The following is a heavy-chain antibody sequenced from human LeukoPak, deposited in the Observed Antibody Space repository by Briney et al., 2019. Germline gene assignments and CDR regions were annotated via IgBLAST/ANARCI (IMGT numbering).Heavy chain of an antibody. CDR1: GYTFTGYY. Sequence: ASVKVSCKASGYTFTGYYMHWVRQAPGQGLEWMGWINPNSGGTNYAQKFQGRVTMTRDTSISTAYMELSRLRSEDTAVYYCARAVSRDGLLWFGELSYIRYFDYWGQGTLVTVSS. D-gene: IGHD3-10*01. J-gene: IGHJ4*02. CDR2: INPNSGGT. CDR3: ARAVSRDGLLWFGELSYIRYFDY. V-gene: IGHV1-2*02.